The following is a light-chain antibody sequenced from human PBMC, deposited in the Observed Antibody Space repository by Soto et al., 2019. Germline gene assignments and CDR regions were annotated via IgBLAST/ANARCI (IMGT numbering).Light chain of an antibody. J-gene: IGKJ1*01. V-gene: IGKV3-15*01. CDR3: QNGGT. Sequence: EIVLTQCSATLSLSPGEGATLSCNTSQSVTSNLAWYQQTPGKAPRLLIYGESTRATGIPARFSGSGSGTEFTLTISSLQAEDFAVYYCQNGGTFGQGTKVEIK. CDR2: GES. CDR1: QSVTSN.